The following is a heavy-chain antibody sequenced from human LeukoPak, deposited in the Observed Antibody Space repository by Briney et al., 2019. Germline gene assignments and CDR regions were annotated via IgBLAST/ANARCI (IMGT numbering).Heavy chain of an antibody. CDR2: IHSSGST. Sequence: PSETLSLTCTVSGGSISSYYWSWIRQPPGKGLEWIGYIHSSGSTNYNPSLKSRVTISVDTSKNQFSLKLNSVTAADTAVYYCARYHCSNDIYYHFDYWGQGTLVTVSS. D-gene: IGHD2-8*01. CDR1: GGSISSYY. V-gene: IGHV4-59*08. CDR3: ARYHCSNDIYYHFDY. J-gene: IGHJ4*02.